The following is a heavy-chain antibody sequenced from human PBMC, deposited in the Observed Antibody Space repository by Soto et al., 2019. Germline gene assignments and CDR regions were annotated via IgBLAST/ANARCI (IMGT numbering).Heavy chain of an antibody. CDR3: AKDLPIRYPHQYVVVVVARGW. CDR1: GFTFSSYA. J-gene: IGHJ1*01. Sequence: GGSLRLSCAASGFTFSSYAMSWFRQAPGKGLEWVSAISGSGGSTYYADSVKGRFTISRDNSKNTLYLQMNSLRAEDTAVYYCAKDLPIRYPHQYVVVVVARGWWGQGTLVIVSS. D-gene: IGHD2-15*01. V-gene: IGHV3-23*01. CDR2: ISGSGGST.